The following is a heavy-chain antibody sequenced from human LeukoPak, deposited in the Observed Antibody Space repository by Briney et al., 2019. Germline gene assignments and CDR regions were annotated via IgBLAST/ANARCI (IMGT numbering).Heavy chain of an antibody. V-gene: IGHV4-61*01. CDR3: ARAWAYYYGSGREYYFDY. J-gene: IGHJ4*02. D-gene: IGHD3-10*01. Sequence: SETLSLTCTVSGGSISSSSYYWSWIRQPPGKGLEWIGYIYYSGSTNYNPSLKSRVTISVDTSKNQFSLKLSSVTAADTAVYYCARAWAYYYGSGREYYFDYWGQGTLVTVSS. CDR2: IYYSGST. CDR1: GGSISSSSYY.